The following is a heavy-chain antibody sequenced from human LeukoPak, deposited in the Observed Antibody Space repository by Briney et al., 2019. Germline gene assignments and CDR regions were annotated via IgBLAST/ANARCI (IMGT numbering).Heavy chain of an antibody. CDR2: ISAYNGNT. J-gene: IGHJ4*02. Sequence: ASVKVSCKASGYTFTSYGISWVRQAPGQGLEWMGWISAYNGNTNYAQKLQGRVTMTTDTSTSTAYMELRSRRSDDTAVYYCARDGAYYYDSSGYWPFDYWGQGTLVTVSS. CDR3: ARDGAYYYDSSGYWPFDY. CDR1: GYTFTSYG. V-gene: IGHV1-18*01. D-gene: IGHD3-22*01.